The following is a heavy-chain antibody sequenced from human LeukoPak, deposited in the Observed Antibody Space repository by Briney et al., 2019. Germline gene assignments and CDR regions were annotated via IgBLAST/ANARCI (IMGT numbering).Heavy chain of an antibody. D-gene: IGHD3-3*01. Sequence: SETLSLTCTVSGGSISSSTYYWGWIRQPPGKGLEWIGSIYYGGSTYYNPSLKSRVTISVDTSKNQFSLKLSSVTAADTAVYYCARSRGDFWGGSRYYYYYYMDVWGKGTTVTVSS. J-gene: IGHJ6*03. CDR1: GGSISSSTYY. CDR2: IYYGGST. V-gene: IGHV4-39*01. CDR3: ARSRGDFWGGSRYYYYYYMDV.